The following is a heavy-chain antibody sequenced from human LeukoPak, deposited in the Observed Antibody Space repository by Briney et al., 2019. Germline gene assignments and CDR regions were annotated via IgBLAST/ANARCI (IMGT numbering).Heavy chain of an antibody. CDR3: ARRGDCSSTSCYDFDY. CDR2: IYPGDSDT. D-gene: IGHD2-2*01. CDR1: GYSFTSYW. Sequence: GESLKISCKGSGYSFTSYWIGWVRQMPGKGLEWMGIIYPGDSDTRYSPSFQGQVTISADKSISTAYLQWSSLKASDTAMYYCARRGDCSSTSCYDFDYWGQGTLVTVSS. J-gene: IGHJ4*02. V-gene: IGHV5-51*01.